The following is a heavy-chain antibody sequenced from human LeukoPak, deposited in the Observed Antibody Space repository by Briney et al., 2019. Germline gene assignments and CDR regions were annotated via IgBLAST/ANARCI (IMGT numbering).Heavy chain of an antibody. CDR3: ARNYDDTNGYTD. V-gene: IGHV4-39*01. CDR2: VYYTGST. D-gene: IGHD3-22*01. Sequence: SETLSLTCTVSGGSIRSSTYYWAWFRQPPGKGLEWIGTVYYTGSTYYKPSLKSRISMCVDTSKNEFSLKLSSVTAADTAVYYCARNYDDTNGYTDWRQGPLVTVLS. CDR1: GGSIRSSTYY. J-gene: IGHJ4*02.